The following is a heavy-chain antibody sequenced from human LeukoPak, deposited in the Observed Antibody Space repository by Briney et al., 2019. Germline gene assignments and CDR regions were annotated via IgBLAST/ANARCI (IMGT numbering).Heavy chain of an antibody. D-gene: IGHD4-23*01. CDR1: GGSISSGGYY. V-gene: IGHV4-31*03. J-gene: IGHJ4*02. CDR3: ASLGRGNDGGNSIVIDY. Sequence: PSETLSLTCTVSGGSISSGGYYWSWTRQHPGKGLEWIGYIYYSGSTYYNPSLKSRVTISVDTSKNQFSLKLSSVTAADTAVYYCASLGRGNDGGNSIVIDYWAREPWSPSPQ. CDR2: IYYSGST.